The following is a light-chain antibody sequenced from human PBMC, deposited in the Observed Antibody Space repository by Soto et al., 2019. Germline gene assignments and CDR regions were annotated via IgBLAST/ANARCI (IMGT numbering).Light chain of an antibody. J-gene: IGLJ2*01. CDR1: NSNIGNNF. CDR3: AAWDDSLSGPK. CDR2: NNS. V-gene: IGLV1-47*01. Sequence: QAVVTQPPSASGTPGQRVTISCSGSNSNIGNNFVNWYQQVPGTAPKLLIYNNSQRPSGVPDRFSGSKSGTSASLAISGLRSEDEADYYCAAWDDSLSGPKFGGGTKLTVL.